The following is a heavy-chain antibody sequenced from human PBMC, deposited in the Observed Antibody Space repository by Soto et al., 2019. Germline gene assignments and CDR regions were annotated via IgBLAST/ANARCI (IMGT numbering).Heavy chain of an antibody. CDR3: AHPRGYGVFDAYDI. J-gene: IGHJ3*02. D-gene: IGHD4-17*01. CDR1: GFTFSTYA. Sequence: PGGSLRLSCVASGFTFSTYAMSWVRQAPGKGLEWVSALTPSGGETYYADSVKGRFTISRDNSMNALYLQMNSLRIEDTAVYYCAHPRGYGVFDAYDIWGQGTMVIVSS. CDR2: LTPSGGET. V-gene: IGHV3-23*01.